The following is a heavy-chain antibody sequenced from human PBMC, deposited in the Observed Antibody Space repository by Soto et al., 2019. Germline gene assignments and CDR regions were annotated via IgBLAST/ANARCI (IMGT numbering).Heavy chain of an antibody. V-gene: IGHV4-31*03. Sequence: SETLSLTCTVSGGSISSGGYYWSWIRQHPGKGLEWIGYIYYSGSTNYSPSLKSRLIISVDTSKNQFSLKLSSVTAADTAVYYCARDRYYYDSSGYYQYYFDYWGQGTLVTVSS. CDR2: IYYSGST. CDR1: GGSISSGGYY. J-gene: IGHJ4*02. CDR3: ARDRYYYDSSGYYQYYFDY. D-gene: IGHD3-22*01.